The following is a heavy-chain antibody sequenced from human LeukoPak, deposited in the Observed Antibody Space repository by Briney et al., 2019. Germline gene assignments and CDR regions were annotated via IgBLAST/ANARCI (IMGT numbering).Heavy chain of an antibody. Sequence: ASLKVSCKASGYTFTSYAIHWVREAPGQRREWMGWINAGNGNTKYSQKFHGRDTITRDTSASTTYMELSSLRSEDTAVYYCARKTAAEPVDYWGQGTLVTVSS. V-gene: IGHV1-3*01. CDR2: INAGNGNT. CDR1: GYTFTSYA. CDR3: ARKTAAEPVDY. D-gene: IGHD6-13*01. J-gene: IGHJ4*02.